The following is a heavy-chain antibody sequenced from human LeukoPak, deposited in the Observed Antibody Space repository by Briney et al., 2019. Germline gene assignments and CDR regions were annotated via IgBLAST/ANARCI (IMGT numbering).Heavy chain of an antibody. V-gene: IGHV3-21*04. J-gene: IGHJ4*02. CDR3: AKDDAWIRFGE. CDR2: ISSSSSNI. CDR1: GFTFSSYS. Sequence: GGSLRLSCAASGFTFSSYSMNWVRQAPGKGLEWVSSISSSSSNIYYADSVKGRFTISRDNSKKTLYLEVSSLTGEDTAVYYCAKDDAWIRFGEWSQGTLVTVSS. D-gene: IGHD3-10*01.